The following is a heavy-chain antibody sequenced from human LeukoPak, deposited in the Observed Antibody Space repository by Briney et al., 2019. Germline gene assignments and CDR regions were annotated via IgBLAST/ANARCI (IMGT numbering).Heavy chain of an antibody. Sequence: PSETLSLTCAVYGGSFSGYYWSWIRQPPGKGLEWIGEINHSGSTNYNPSLKSRVTISVDTSKNQFSLKLSSVTAADTAVYYCARRADMGNCSGGSCYSGYFDYWGQGTLVTVSS. J-gene: IGHJ4*02. D-gene: IGHD2-15*01. CDR2: INHSGST. CDR3: ARRADMGNCSGGSCYSGYFDY. V-gene: IGHV4-34*01. CDR1: GGSFSGYY.